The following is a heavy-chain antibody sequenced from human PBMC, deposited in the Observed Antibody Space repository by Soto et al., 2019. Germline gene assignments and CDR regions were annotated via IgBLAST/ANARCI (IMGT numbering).Heavy chain of an antibody. CDR1: GGSISSSSYY. V-gene: IGHV4-39*02. D-gene: IGHD2-2*01. Sequence: PSETLSLTCTVSGGSISSSSYYWGWIRQPPGKGLEWIGSIYYSGSTYYNPSLKSRVTISVDTSKNQFSLKLSSVTAADTAVYYCAREDIVLVPAAIPGWFDPWGQGTLVT. CDR3: AREDIVLVPAAIPGWFDP. J-gene: IGHJ5*02. CDR2: IYYSGST.